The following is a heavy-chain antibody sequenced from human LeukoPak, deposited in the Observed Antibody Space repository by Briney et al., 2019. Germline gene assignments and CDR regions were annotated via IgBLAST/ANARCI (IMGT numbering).Heavy chain of an antibody. CDR2: IYWNSGRT. CDR3: ARDGFTFGGLIVSFDY. Sequence: GGSLRLSCAASGFTSADYAMHWVRQTPGKGLEGVSGIYWNSGRTGCADFAKGRFNVSRDNAKHSLYRQMKSLRSEDTAVFYCARDGFTFGGLIVSFDYWGQGTLVTVSS. J-gene: IGHJ4*02. V-gene: IGHV3-9*02. D-gene: IGHD3-16*02. CDR1: GFTSADYA.